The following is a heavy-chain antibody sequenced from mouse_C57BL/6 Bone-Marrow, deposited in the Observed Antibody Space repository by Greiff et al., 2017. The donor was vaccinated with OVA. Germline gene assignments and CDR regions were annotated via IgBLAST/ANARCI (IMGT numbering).Heavy chain of an antibody. Sequence: VQLQQSGAELARPGASVKMSCKASGYTFTSYTMHWVKQRPGQGLEWIGYINPSRGYTKYNQKFKDKATLTADKSASTAYMQLSSLTSEDAAVYYCARESSMDYWGQGTSVTVSS. CDR3: ARESSMDY. CDR1: GYTFTSYT. V-gene: IGHV1-4*01. CDR2: INPSRGYT. J-gene: IGHJ4*01.